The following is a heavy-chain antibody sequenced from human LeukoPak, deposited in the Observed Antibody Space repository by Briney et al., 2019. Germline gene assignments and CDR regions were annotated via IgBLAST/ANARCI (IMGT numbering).Heavy chain of an antibody. D-gene: IGHD1-26*01. CDR2: IYSSGNT. CDR3: AGEVGGSWFDP. V-gene: IGHV4-61*02. Sequence: SETLSLTCTVSGCSISSCSHYWSWIRPPAGKGLEWIGRIYSSGNTNYNPSLKSRVTISLDTSKNQFSLNLSSVTAADTAVYYCAGEVGGSWFDPWGLGTLVTVSS. J-gene: IGHJ5*02. CDR1: GCSISSCSHY.